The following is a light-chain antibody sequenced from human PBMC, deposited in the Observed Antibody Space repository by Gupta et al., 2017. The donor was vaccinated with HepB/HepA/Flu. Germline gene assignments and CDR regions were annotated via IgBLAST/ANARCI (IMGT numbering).Light chain of an antibody. V-gene: IGKV3-20*01. CDR1: QSLSSNS. CDR2: GAS. J-gene: IGKJ5*01. Sequence: EIVLTQSPGTLSLSPGERATLSCRASQSLSSNSLAWYLQRPGQAPRLLIYGASSRATGIPDRFSGSGSGTDFTLTITRLEPEDFAVYFCQQYGLSSKTFGQGTRLEIK. CDR3: QQYGLSSKT.